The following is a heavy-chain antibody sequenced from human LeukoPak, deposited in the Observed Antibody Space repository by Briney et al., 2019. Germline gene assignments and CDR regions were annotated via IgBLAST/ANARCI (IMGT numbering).Heavy chain of an antibody. J-gene: IGHJ4*02. D-gene: IGHD3-22*01. V-gene: IGHV4-39*01. CDR2: IYYSGTT. Sequence: SETLSLTCTVSGGSISSSSYYWGWIRQPPGSGLEWIASIYYSGTTYYNPPLKSRVTISVDTSKNQFSLKLSSVTAADTAVYYCARHLSSSGFYYDYWGQGTLVTVSS. CDR1: GGSISSSSYY. CDR3: ARHLSSSGFYYDY.